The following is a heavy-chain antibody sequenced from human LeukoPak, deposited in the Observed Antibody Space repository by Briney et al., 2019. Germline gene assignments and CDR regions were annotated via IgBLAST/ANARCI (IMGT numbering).Heavy chain of an antibody. J-gene: IGHJ4*02. D-gene: IGHD3-22*01. CDR1: GYNFRSYW. V-gene: IGHV5-51*01. CDR2: LYPGDSQS. Sequence: KFGESLKISCQGSGYNFRSYWIGWVRQMPGKGLEWMGILYPGDSQSTYSPSLQGQVTISADKSISTAYLQWSSLKASDTAMYYCARLPSISSGYYWYFDYWGQGTLVTVSS. CDR3: ARLPSISSGYYWYFDY.